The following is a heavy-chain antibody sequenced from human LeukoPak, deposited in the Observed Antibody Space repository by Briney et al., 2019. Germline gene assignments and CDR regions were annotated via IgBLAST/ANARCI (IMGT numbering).Heavy chain of an antibody. J-gene: IGHJ6*02. CDR1: GFTFSNYA. D-gene: IGHD6-19*01. Sequence: GGSLRLSCAASGFTFSNYAMTWVRQAPGKGLEWVAAISDSGGRKYYADSVKGRFTISRDNSKNTLYVQMNSLRAEDTAVYHCAKNRAAEPGTQNYYYYGMDVWGQGTTVAVSS. CDR3: AKNRAAEPGTQNYYYYGMDV. V-gene: IGHV3-23*01. CDR2: ISDSGGRK.